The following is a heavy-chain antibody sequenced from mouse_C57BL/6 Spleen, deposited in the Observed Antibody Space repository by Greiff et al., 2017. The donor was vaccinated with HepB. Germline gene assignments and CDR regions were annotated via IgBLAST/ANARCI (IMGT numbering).Heavy chain of an antibody. Sequence: EVNLVESGGGLVKPGGSLKLSCAASGFTFSSYAMSWVRQTTEKRLEWVATISDGGSYTYYPDNVKGRFTISRDNAKNNLYLQMSHLKSEDTAMYYCARDGYHAMDYWGQGTSVTVSS. V-gene: IGHV5-4*01. CDR3: ARDGYHAMDY. J-gene: IGHJ4*01. CDR1: GFTFSSYA. CDR2: ISDGGSYT.